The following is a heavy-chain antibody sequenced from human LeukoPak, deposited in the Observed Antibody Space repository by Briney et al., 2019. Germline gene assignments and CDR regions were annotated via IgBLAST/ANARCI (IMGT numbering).Heavy chain of an antibody. CDR2: IYTTGNT. V-gene: IGHV4-61*09. J-gene: IGHJ6*03. CDR1: GGSVISGSYY. CDR3: ARDSQDYADDLVYYYMGV. Sequence: PSETLSLTCTVSGGSVISGSYYWSWIRQPAGKGLEWIGHIYTTGNTNYNPSLKSRVTISIDTSKNQFSLKLSSVTAADSARYFCARDSQDYADDLVYYYMGVWGKGTTVTVSS. D-gene: IGHD4-17*01.